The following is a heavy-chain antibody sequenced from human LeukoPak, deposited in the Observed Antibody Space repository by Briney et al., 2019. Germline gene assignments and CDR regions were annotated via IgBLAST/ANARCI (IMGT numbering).Heavy chain of an antibody. CDR1: GFTFSSYA. J-gene: IGHJ4*02. Sequence: GGSLRLSCAASGFTFSSYAMHWVRQAPGKGLEWVANIKQDGSETYYVDSVTGRFTISRDNAKNSLSLQMNSLRAEDTAVYYCAREGNRRSFDYWGQGTLVTVSS. CDR2: IKQDGSET. D-gene: IGHD2/OR15-2a*01. V-gene: IGHV3-7*01. CDR3: AREGNRRSFDY.